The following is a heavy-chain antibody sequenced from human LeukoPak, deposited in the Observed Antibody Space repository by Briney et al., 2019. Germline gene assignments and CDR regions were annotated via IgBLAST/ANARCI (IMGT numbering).Heavy chain of an antibody. CDR3: AREDAMVRGVIIQAVTY. CDR2: INAGNGNT. D-gene: IGHD3-10*01. CDR1: GYAFTSYA. V-gene: IGHV1-3*01. J-gene: IGHJ4*02. Sequence: ASVKVSCKASGYAFTSYAMHWVRQAPGQRLEWMGWINAGNGNTKYSQKSQGRVTITRDTSASTAYMELSSLRSEDTAVYYCAREDAMVRGVIIQAVTYWGQGTLVTVSS.